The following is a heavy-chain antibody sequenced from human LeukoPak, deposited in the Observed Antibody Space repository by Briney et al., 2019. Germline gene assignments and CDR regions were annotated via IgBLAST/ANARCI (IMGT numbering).Heavy chain of an antibody. CDR2: IVVGSGNI. V-gene: IGHV1-58*02. D-gene: IGHD3-10*01. CDR1: GFTFTSSA. Sequence: SVKVSCKASGFTFTSSAMQWVRQARGQRLEWIGWIVVGSGNINYAQKFQERVTITRDMSTSTAYMELSSLRSEDTAVYYCAATHHYYGSGSYYPFDYWGQGTLVTVSS. CDR3: AATHHYYGSGSYYPFDY. J-gene: IGHJ4*02.